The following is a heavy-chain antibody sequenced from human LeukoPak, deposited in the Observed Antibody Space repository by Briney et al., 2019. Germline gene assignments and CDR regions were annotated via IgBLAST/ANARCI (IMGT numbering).Heavy chain of an antibody. CDR3: ARQAGPYMDV. Sequence: GGSLRLSCAASGFTFSAYTMTWVRQAPGKGLEWVSSIGRSGNYIYHTDSVKGRFTISRDNAKNSLYLQMSSLRAEDTAVYYCARQAGPYMDVWGKGTTVTVSS. CDR1: GFTFSAYT. CDR2: IGRSGNYI. V-gene: IGHV3-21*01. D-gene: IGHD6-13*01. J-gene: IGHJ6*03.